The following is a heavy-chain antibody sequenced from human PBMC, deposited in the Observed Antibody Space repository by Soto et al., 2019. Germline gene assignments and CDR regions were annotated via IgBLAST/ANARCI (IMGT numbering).Heavy chain of an antibody. CDR1: GFTFSSYG. D-gene: IGHD3-3*01. CDR3: AKGRVTIFGVVTPVDY. J-gene: IGHJ4*02. CDR2: ISYDGSNK. V-gene: IGHV3-30*18. Sequence: GGSLRLSCAASGFTFSSYGMHWVRQAPGKGLEWVAVISYDGSNKYYADSVKGRFTISRDNSKNTLYLQMNSLRAEDTAVYYCAKGRVTIFGVVTPVDYWGQGTLVTSPQ.